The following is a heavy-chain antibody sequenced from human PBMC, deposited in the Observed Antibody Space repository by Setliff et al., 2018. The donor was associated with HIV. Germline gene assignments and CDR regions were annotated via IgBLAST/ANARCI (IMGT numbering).Heavy chain of an antibody. CDR1: GYTFTSYA. CDR3: ASQGVSFVLDY. Sequence: GASVKVSCKASGYTFTSYAMHWVRQAPGQRLEWMGWINAGNGNTKYPQKFQGRVTITRDTSASTAYMELSSLRSEDTAVYYCASQGVSFVLDYWGQGTLVTVSS. V-gene: IGHV1-3*01. J-gene: IGHJ4*02. D-gene: IGHD3-3*01. CDR2: INAGNGNT.